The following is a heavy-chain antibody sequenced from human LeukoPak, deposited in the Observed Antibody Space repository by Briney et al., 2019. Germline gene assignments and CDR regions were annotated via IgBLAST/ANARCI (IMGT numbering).Heavy chain of an antibody. J-gene: IGHJ6*02. CDR3: ASVVRPGYFFYYGLGV. CDR2: ISGSGGST. Sequence: GGSLRLSCAASGFTFSSYAMSWVRQAPGKGLEWVSAISGSGGSTYYADSVKGRFTISRDNSKNTLYLQINSLRAEDTALYFCASVVRPGYFFYYGLGVWGRGATVTVSS. V-gene: IGHV3-23*01. CDR1: GFTFSSYA.